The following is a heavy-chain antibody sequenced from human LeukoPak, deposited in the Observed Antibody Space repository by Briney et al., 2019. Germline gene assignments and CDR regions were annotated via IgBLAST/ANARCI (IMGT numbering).Heavy chain of an antibody. CDR3: ASFTSSRWYNDAFDI. D-gene: IGHD6-13*01. Sequence: ASVKVSCKASGYTFTSYAMHWVRQAPGQRLEWMGWINAGNGNTKYSQKFQGRVTITRDTSASTAYMELSSLRSEDTAVYYCASFTSSRWYNDAFDIWGQGTMVTVSS. V-gene: IGHV1-3*01. J-gene: IGHJ3*02. CDR2: INAGNGNT. CDR1: GYTFTSYA.